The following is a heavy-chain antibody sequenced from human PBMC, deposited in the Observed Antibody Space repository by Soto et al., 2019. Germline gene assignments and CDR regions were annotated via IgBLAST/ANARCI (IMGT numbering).Heavy chain of an antibody. J-gene: IGHJ6*02. Sequence: PGGSLRLSCAASGFTFSSYAMSWVRQAPGKGLEWVSAISGSGGSTYYADSVKGRFTISRDNSKNTLYLQMNSLRAEDTAVYYCAKGRSRDYYYGMDVWGQGTTVTVSS. CDR1: GFTFSSYA. CDR3: AKGRSRDYYYGMDV. CDR2: ISGSGGST. V-gene: IGHV3-23*01.